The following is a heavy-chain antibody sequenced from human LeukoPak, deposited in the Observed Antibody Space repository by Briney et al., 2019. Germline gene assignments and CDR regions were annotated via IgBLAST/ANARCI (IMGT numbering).Heavy chain of an antibody. CDR1: GGSISSYY. J-gene: IGHJ4*02. D-gene: IGHD5-18*01. V-gene: IGHV4-34*01. Sequence: SETLSLTCTVSGGSISSYYWSWIRQPPGKGLEWIGEINHSGSTNYNPSLKSRVTISVDTSKNQFSLKLSSVTAADTAVYYCARGPGYSYGLWVYWGQGTLVTVSS. CDR2: INHSGST. CDR3: ARGPGYSYGLWVY.